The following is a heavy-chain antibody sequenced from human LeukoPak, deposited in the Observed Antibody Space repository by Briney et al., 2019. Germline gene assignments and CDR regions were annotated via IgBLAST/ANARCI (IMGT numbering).Heavy chain of an antibody. CDR3: ARLYDILTGYYDLARDFDY. CDR2: INHSGST. D-gene: IGHD3-9*01. V-gene: IGHV4-34*01. J-gene: IGHJ4*02. Sequence: SETLSLTCAVYGGSFSGYYWSWIRQPPGKGLEWIGEINHSGSTNYNPSLKSRVTISVDTSKNQFSLKLSSVTAADTAVYYCARLYDILTGYYDLARDFDYWGQGTLVTVSS. CDR1: GGSFSGYY.